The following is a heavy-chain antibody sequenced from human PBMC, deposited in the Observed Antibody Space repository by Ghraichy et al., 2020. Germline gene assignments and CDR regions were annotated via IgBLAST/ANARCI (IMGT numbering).Heavy chain of an antibody. CDR1: GGSISSSSYY. J-gene: IGHJ4*02. V-gene: IGHV4-39*01. D-gene: IGHD4-17*01. Sequence: SQTLSLTCTVSGGSISSSSYYWGWIRQPPGKGLEWIGSIYYSGSTYYNPSLKSRVTISVDTSKNQFSLKLSSVTAADTAVYYCATMTTVTTADYWGQGTLVTVSS. CDR2: IYYSGST. CDR3: ATMTTVTTADY.